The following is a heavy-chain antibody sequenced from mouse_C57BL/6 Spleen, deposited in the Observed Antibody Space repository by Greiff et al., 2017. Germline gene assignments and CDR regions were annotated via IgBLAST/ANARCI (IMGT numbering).Heavy chain of an antibody. J-gene: IGHJ2*01. D-gene: IGHD2-4*01. V-gene: IGHV1-64*01. CDR1: GYTFTSYW. CDR3: ARSFDYDAGDY. Sequence: QVQLKQSGAELVKPGASVKLSCKASGYTFTSYWMHWVKQRPGQGLEWIGMIHPNSGSTNYNEKFKSKATLTVDKSSSTAYMQLSSLTSEDSAVYYCARSFDYDAGDYWGQGTTLTVSS. CDR2: IHPNSGST.